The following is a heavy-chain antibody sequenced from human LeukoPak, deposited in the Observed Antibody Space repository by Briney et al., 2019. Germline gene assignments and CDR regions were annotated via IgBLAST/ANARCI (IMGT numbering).Heavy chain of an antibody. V-gene: IGHV3-21*01. Sequence: GGSLRLSCSASGFTFSNYKMNWVRQAPGKGLEWVSSISSSSSYIYYTDSMKGRFTVSRDNAKNSLFLQMNSLRAEDTAVYYCARERLVVVGDAYYYYGMDVWGQGTTVTVSS. CDR1: GFTFSNYK. D-gene: IGHD2-2*01. J-gene: IGHJ6*02. CDR2: ISSSSSYI. CDR3: ARERLVVVGDAYYYYGMDV.